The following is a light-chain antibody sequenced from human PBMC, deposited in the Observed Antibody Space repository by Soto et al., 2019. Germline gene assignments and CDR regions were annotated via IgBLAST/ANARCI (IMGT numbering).Light chain of an antibody. Sequence: EIVMTQSPATLSVSPGERATLSCRASQTISTNSAWYQQKPGQAPRLLIYGASTRATGVPARFSGSGSGTDFTLTISRLQSEDFAVYYCQHYNTWPIFGGGTKVEI. CDR2: GAS. J-gene: IGKJ4*01. V-gene: IGKV3-15*01. CDR3: QHYNTWPI. CDR1: QTISTN.